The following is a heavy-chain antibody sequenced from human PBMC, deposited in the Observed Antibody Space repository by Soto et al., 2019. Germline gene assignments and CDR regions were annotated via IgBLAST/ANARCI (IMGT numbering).Heavy chain of an antibody. V-gene: IGHV3-9*01. CDR1: GFTFDDYA. D-gene: IGHD6-19*01. Sequence: GGSLRLPCAASGFTFDDYAMHWVRQAPGKGLEWVSGISWNSGSIGYADSVKGRFTISRDNAKNSLYLQMNSLRAEDTALYYCAKDPSSGWYLGAFDIWGQGTMVTVSS. CDR2: ISWNSGSI. CDR3: AKDPSSGWYLGAFDI. J-gene: IGHJ3*02.